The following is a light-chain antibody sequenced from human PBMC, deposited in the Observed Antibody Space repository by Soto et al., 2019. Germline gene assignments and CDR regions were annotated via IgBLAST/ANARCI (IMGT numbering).Light chain of an antibody. CDR1: QSIRNN. CDR3: QQFNAWPLT. J-gene: IGKJ3*01. Sequence: EIVMTQSPATLSVSPGERVTLSCRASQSIRNNLVWYQQKSGQAPRLLIYDASTRAAGIPVRFSGSGSGTAFTLTISSLQSEDFAVYFCQQFNAWPLTFGPGTKVEI. CDR2: DAS. V-gene: IGKV3-15*01.